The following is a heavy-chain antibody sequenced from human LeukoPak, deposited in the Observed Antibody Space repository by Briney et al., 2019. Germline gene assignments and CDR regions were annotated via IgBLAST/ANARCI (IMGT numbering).Heavy chain of an antibody. V-gene: IGHV1-24*01. D-gene: IGHD2-2*01. CDR2: FDPEDGET. CDR1: GYTLTELS. J-gene: IGHJ4*02. Sequence: ASVKVSCKVSGYTLTELSMHWVRQAPGKGLEWMGGFDPEDGETIYAQKFQGRVTMTEDTSTDTAYMELSSLRSEDTAVYYCATGEYCSSTSCYPRWGQGTLVTVSS. CDR3: ATGEYCSSTSCYPR.